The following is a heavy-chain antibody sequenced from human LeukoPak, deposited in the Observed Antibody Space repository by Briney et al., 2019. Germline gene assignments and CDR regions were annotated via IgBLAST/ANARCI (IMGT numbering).Heavy chain of an antibody. CDR1: DGSIRTYY. D-gene: IGHD3/OR15-3a*01. V-gene: IGHV4-59*01. CDR3: ATDKDWAEAD. Sequence: SETLSLTCSVSDGSIRTYYWSWIRQSPGQGLEWIGNIYYRGDINYNPSLKSRVIISIDTSKNQFSLKVTSLTAADTAVYYCATDKDWAEADWGQGTLVIVSS. J-gene: IGHJ4*02. CDR2: IYYRGDI.